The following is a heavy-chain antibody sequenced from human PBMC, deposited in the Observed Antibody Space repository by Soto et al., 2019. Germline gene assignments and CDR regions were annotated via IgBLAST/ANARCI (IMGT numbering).Heavy chain of an antibody. V-gene: IGHV3-74*01. CDR3: TRGPRPISTGTGAY. D-gene: IGHD3-10*01. CDR2: IYNDGIYS. J-gene: IGHJ4*02. CDR1: GFIFKMYW. Sequence: SGGSLRLSCAASGFIFKMYWMHWVRQSPGKGLVWISRIYNDGIYSDYADSVRGRFTISRDNVNDTLYLQMNNLRAEDSGLYYCTRGPRPISTGTGAYWGQGTQVTVSS.